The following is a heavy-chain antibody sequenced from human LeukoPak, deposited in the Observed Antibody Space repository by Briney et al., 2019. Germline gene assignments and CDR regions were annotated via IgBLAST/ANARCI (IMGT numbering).Heavy chain of an antibody. CDR1: GGSISRYY. V-gene: IGHV4-59*01. J-gene: IGHJ6*02. CDR2: IYYSGST. Sequence: PSETLSLTCTVSGGSISRYYWSWIRQPPGKGLEWVGYIYYSGSTNYNPSLKSRVTISVDTSKNQFSLKLSSVTAADTAVYYCARFLGFRPSYYYGMDVGGQGTTVTVSS. D-gene: IGHD7-27*01. CDR3: ARFLGFRPSYYYGMDV.